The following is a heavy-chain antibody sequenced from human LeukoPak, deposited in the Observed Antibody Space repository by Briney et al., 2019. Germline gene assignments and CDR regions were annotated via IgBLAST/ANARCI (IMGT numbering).Heavy chain of an antibody. CDR3: ARSSYSSSSSV. V-gene: IGHV3-7*03. J-gene: IGHJ3*01. CDR2: INSDGSEG. D-gene: IGHD6-6*01. CDR1: GFTFRNYW. Sequence: PGGSLRLSCAASGFTFRNYWMSWSRQAPGKGLEWVASINSDGSEGYYADVVKGRFTISRDNAKNSLYLQINSLRAEDTAVYYCARSSYSSSSSVWGQGTMVTVSS.